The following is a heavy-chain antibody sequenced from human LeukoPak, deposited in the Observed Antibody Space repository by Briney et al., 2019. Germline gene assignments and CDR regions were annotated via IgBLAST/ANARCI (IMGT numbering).Heavy chain of an antibody. J-gene: IGHJ4*02. V-gene: IGHV4-59*01. CDR1: GGSISSYY. Sequence: SETLSLTCTVSGGSISSYYWSWIRQPPGKGLEWIGYIYYSGTTNYNPSLKSRVSISVDTSKNQFSLKLSSVTAADTAVYYCARVVAGPTYFDCWGQGTLVTVSS. CDR2: IYYSGTT. D-gene: IGHD3-10*01. CDR3: ARVVAGPTYFDC.